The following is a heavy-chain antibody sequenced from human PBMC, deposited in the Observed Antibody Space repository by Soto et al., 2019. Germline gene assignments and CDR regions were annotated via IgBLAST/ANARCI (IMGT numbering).Heavy chain of an antibody. D-gene: IGHD2-15*01. CDR3: ARVPVAVAATEDYYGLDV. CDR1: GVSITSYC. V-gene: IGHV4-4*07. CDR2: INTDGLS. Sequence: SETLSLTCSVSGVSITSYCWSWIRQSAGGGLEWMGRINTDGLSTYSPSFKSRLTMSLDTSKNQVSLRLISVTAADTAVYFCARVPVAVAATEDYYGLDVWGQGTTVTVCS. J-gene: IGHJ6*02.